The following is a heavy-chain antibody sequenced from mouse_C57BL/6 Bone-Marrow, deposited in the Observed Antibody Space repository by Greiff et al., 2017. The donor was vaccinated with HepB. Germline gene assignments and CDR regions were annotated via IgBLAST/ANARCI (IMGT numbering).Heavy chain of an antibody. Sequence: QVQLQQPGAELVKPGASVKMSCKASGYTFTSYWITWVKQRPGQGLEWIGEIYPGSGSTNYNEKFKSKATLTVDTSSSTAYMQLSSLTSEDSAVYYCARIFDGYFLFADWGQGTLVTVAA. D-gene: IGHD2-3*01. J-gene: IGHJ3*01. CDR3: ARIFDGYFLFAD. CDR1: GYTFTSYW. CDR2: IYPGSGST. V-gene: IGHV1-55*01.